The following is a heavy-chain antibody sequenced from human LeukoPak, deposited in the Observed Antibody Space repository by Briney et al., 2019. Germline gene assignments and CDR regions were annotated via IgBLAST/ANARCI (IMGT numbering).Heavy chain of an antibody. D-gene: IGHD1-26*01. J-gene: IGHJ4*02. CDR2: LSGSGGGI. CDR3: VKARGAGSHKEWHFDY. CDR1: GFTFSNYA. V-gene: IGHV3-23*01. Sequence: GGSLRLSCAASGFTFSNYAMSWVRQAPGKGLEWVSTLSGSGGGIWYADSVKGRFSISRDNSKNTLYLQMNTLRAEDTAIYYCVKARGAGSHKEWHFDYWGQGTLVTVSS.